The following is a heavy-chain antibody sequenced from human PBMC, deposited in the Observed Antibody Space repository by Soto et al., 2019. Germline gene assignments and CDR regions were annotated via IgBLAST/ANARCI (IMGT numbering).Heavy chain of an antibody. D-gene: IGHD3-22*01. V-gene: IGHV4-39*01. J-gene: IGHJ4*02. CDR1: DDSISSRTYY. CDR3: ARSPSSGYAYYFDY. CDR2: IFYTGST. Sequence: SETLSLTCSVSDDSISSRTYYWGWIRQPPGKGLEWLGYIFYTGSTYKNPSLKSRVPISADSSKNQLSLNLTSVTATDTAVYYCARSPSSGYAYYFDYWGQAILVTVYS.